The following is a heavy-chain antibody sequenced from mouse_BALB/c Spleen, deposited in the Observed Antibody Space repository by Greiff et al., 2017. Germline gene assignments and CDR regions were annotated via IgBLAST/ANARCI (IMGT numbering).Heavy chain of an antibody. CDR1: GFTFSDYY. CDR2: ISDGGSYT. CDR3: ARIYYDYDGGYFDY. V-gene: IGHV5-4*02. D-gene: IGHD2-4*01. Sequence: EVQGVESGGGLVKPGGSLKLSCAASGFTFSDYYMYWVRQTPEKRLEWVATISDGGSYTYYPDSVKGRFTISRDNAKNNLYLQMSSLKSEDTAMYYCARIYYDYDGGYFDYWGQGTTLTVSS. J-gene: IGHJ2*01.